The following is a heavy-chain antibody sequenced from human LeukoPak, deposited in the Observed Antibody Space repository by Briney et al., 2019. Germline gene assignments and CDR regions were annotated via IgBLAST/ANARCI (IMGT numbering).Heavy chain of an antibody. D-gene: IGHD4-17*01. CDR1: GFAFSSLA. CDR3: ARSFRGTVTNSVDY. J-gene: IGHJ4*02. V-gene: IGHV3-30*04. CDR2: ISYDGSNK. Sequence: PGGSLRLSCAVSGFAFSSLAMHWVRQAPGKGLEWVAVISYDGSNKYYADSVKGRFTISRDNSKNTLYLQMNSLRAEDTAVYYCARSFRGTVTNSVDYWGQGTLVTVSS.